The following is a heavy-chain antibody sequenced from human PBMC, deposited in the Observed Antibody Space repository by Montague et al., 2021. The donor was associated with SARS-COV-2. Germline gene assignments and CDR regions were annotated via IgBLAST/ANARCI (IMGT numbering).Heavy chain of an antibody. CDR2: IHHSGST. CDR3: ARGGYGGWTGYYFDY. V-gene: IGHV4-4*02. J-gene: IGHJ4*02. CDR1: GGSISSSNW. Sequence: SETLSLTCAVSGGSISSSNWWSWVRQPPGKGLEWIGEIHHSGSTNYNPSLKSRVTMSVDRSKNHFSLRLSSVTAAATAMYSCARGGYGGWTGYYFDYWGQGTLSPSPQ. D-gene: IGHD4/OR15-4a*01.